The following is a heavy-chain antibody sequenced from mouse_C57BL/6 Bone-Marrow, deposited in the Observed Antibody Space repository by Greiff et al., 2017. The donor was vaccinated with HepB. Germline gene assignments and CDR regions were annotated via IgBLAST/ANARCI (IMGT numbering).Heavy chain of an antibody. CDR3: ASPRRYCGSSEYYFDY. V-gene: IGHV1-59*01. CDR2: IDPSDSYT. CDR1: GYTFTSYW. D-gene: IGHD1-1*01. J-gene: IGHJ2*01. Sequence: QVQLQQPGAELVRPGTSVKLSCKASGYTFTSYWMHWVKQRPGHGLEWIGVIDPSDSYTNYNQKFKGKATLTADTSSSTAYMQLSSLTSEDSAVYYCASPRRYCGSSEYYFDYWDRGTALTVTS.